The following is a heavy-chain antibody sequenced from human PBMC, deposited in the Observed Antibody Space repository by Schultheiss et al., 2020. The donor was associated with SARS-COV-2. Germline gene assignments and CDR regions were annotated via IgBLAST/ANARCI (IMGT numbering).Heavy chain of an antibody. CDR2: ISDSDDNK. Sequence: GGSLRLSCAASGFIFNNYQMNWVRQAPGKGLEWVSYISDSDDNKYYADFVKGRFTISRDDTKNLLFLQMNSLRTEDTAVYYCAKDLVAARVRQESGLDVWGQGTTVTVSS. J-gene: IGHJ6*02. CDR3: AKDLVAARVRQESGLDV. V-gene: IGHV3-48*03. CDR1: GFIFNNYQ. D-gene: IGHD2-15*01.